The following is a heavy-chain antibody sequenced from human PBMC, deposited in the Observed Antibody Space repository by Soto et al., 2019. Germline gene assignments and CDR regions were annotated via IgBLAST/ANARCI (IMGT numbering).Heavy chain of an antibody. Sequence: SVKVSCTASGFPFTSSAAQWVRQARGQRLEWIGWIVVCSGNTNYAQKFQERVTITRDMSTSTAYMELSSLRSEDTAVYYCAAGTDIVVVTADPYYYYGMDVWGQGTTVTVSS. D-gene: IGHD2-2*01. J-gene: IGHJ6*02. V-gene: IGHV1-58*01. CDR1: GFPFTSSA. CDR3: AAGTDIVVVTADPYYYYGMDV. CDR2: IVVCSGNT.